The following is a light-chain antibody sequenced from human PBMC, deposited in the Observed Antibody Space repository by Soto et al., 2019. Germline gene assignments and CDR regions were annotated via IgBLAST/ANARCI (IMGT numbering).Light chain of an antibody. CDR2: DVG. J-gene: IGLJ1*01. Sequence: QSVLTQPASVSGSPGQSITIAGTGTSSDIGGYNFVSWYQQHPGKAPKLLIYDVGNRPSGVSNRFSGSKSGNTASLTISGLQAEDEAHYYCNSYRTVSTYVFGTGTKLTVL. CDR1: SSDIGGYNF. CDR3: NSYRTVSTYV. V-gene: IGLV2-14*01.